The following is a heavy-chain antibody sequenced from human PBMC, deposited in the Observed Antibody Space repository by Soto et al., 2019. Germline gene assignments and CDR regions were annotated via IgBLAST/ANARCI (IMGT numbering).Heavy chain of an antibody. D-gene: IGHD5-12*01. V-gene: IGHV3-23*01. CDR1: GFTFNIYT. CDR2: IGARGSDT. CDR3: AKGGTYHIGDFDS. Sequence: EVQLLESGGGLVQPGGSLRLSCAASGFTFNIYTMSWVRQAPGKGLEWVSGIGARGSDTYFPDSVKGRFTISRDNSMDMVYLQMNRLRAEDTAVYFCAKGGTYHIGDFDSWRQRTLVTVSS. J-gene: IGHJ4*02.